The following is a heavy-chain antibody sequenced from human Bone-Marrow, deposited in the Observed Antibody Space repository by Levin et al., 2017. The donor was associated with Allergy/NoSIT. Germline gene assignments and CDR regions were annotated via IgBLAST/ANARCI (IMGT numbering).Heavy chain of an antibody. CDR3: ARDGGSGSQSFDY. V-gene: IGHV1-46*01. CDR1: GYTFSSYY. D-gene: IGHD3-10*01. CDR2: IHPSVGSP. Sequence: ASVKVSCKASGYTFSSYYLHWVRQAPGQGLEWMGIIHPSVGSPTYAQKFQGRVTMTRDTSTGTVYMELSSLRSEDTAVYYCARDGGSGSQSFDYWGQGTLVTVSS. J-gene: IGHJ4*02.